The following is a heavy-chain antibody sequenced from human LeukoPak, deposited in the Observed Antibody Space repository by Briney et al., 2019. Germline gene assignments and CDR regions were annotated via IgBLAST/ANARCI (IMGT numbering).Heavy chain of an antibody. J-gene: IGHJ4*02. D-gene: IGHD6-13*01. CDR3: ARAEYSSSWDENEFDY. CDR1: GFTFSSYG. CDR2: IWYDGSNK. V-gene: IGHV3-33*01. Sequence: GGSLRLSCAASGFTFSSYGMHWVRQAPGKGLEWVAVIWYDGSNKYYADSVKGRFTISGDNSKNTLYLQMNSLRAEDTAVYYCARAEYSSSWDENEFDYWGQGTLVTVSS.